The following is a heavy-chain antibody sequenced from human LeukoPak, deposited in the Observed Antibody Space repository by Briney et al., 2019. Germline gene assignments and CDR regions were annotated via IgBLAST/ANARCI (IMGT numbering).Heavy chain of an antibody. D-gene: IGHD1-26*01. V-gene: IGHV4-59*01. CDR1: GGSISSYY. CDR2: IYYSGST. J-gene: IGHJ1*01. CDR3: ATASSGSETNFQH. Sequence: KPSETLSLTCTVSGGSISSYYWSWIRQPPGKGLEWIGYIYYSGSTNYNPSLKSRVTISVDTSKNQFSLKLSSVTAADTAVYYCATASSGSETNFQHWGQGTLVTVSS.